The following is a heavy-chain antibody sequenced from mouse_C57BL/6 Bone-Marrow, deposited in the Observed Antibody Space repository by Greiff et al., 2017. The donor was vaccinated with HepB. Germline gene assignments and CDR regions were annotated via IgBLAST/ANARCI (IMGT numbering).Heavy chain of an antibody. J-gene: IGHJ4*01. D-gene: IGHD3-1*01. CDR3: ARRGYPRDYAMDY. CDR2: ISNGGGST. Sequence: EVKLMESGGGLVQPGGSLKLSCAASGFTFSDYYMYWVRQTPEKRLEWVAYISNGGGSTYYPDTVKGRFTISRDNAKNTLYLQMSRLKSEDTAMYYCARRGYPRDYAMDYWGQGTSVTVSS. CDR1: GFTFSDYY. V-gene: IGHV5-12*01.